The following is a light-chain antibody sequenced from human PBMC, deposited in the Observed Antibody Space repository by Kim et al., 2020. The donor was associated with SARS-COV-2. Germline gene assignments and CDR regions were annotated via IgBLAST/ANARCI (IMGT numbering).Light chain of an antibody. V-gene: IGKV1-27*01. CDR1: QGISYS. Sequence: AYVGDRVTINCRASQGISYSLAWYKQKPGKVPKVLIYAASALQSGVPSRFSGSGSGTDFTLTISSLQPEDVATYYCQKYDDDPLTFGGGTKVDIK. CDR2: AAS. CDR3: QKYDDDPLT. J-gene: IGKJ4*01.